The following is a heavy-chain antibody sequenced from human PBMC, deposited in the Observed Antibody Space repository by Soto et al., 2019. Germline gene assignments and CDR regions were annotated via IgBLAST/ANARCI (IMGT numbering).Heavy chain of an antibody. J-gene: IGHJ6*02. CDR3: ARDPTVTAEYYYYGMDV. CDR2: IYYSGST. D-gene: IGHD4-17*01. Sequence: QVQLQESGPGLVKPSQTLSLTCTVSGGSISSGGYYWSWIRQHPGKGLEWIGYIYYSGSTYYNPSLKSRVTISVDTSKNQFSLKLSSVTAADTAVYYCARDPTVTAEYYYYGMDVWGQGTTVTVSS. V-gene: IGHV4-31*03. CDR1: GGSISSGGYY.